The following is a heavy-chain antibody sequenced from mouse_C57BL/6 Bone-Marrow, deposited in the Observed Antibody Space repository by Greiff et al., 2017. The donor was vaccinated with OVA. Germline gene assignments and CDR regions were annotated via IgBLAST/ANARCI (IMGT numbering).Heavy chain of an antibody. D-gene: IGHD2-10*01. CDR2: ISSGGDYI. CDR1: GFTFSSYA. J-gene: IGHJ1*03. Sequence: EVMLVESGEGLVKPGGSLKLSCAASGFTFSSYAMSWVRQTPEKRLEWVAYISSGGDYIYYADTVKGRFTISRDNARNTLYLQMSSLKSEDTAMYYCTRPYYGYWYFDVWGTGTTVTVSS. V-gene: IGHV5-9-1*02. CDR3: TRPYYGYWYFDV.